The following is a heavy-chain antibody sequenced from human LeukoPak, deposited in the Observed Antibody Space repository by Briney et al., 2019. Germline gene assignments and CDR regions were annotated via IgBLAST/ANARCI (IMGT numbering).Heavy chain of an antibody. V-gene: IGHV3-23*01. J-gene: IGHJ6*03. CDR2: LSSSGDNT. CDR1: GFTFNYYA. CDR3: AKGSKSRFEQYYYYYYMDV. D-gene: IGHD1/OR15-1a*01. Sequence: GSLRLSCAASGFTFNYYAMSWVRQAPGKGLEWVAGLSSSGDNTYYADSVKGRFTISRDNSRNTLYLQMSSLRADDTAVYYCAKGSKSRFEQYYYYYYMDVWGKGTTITVSS.